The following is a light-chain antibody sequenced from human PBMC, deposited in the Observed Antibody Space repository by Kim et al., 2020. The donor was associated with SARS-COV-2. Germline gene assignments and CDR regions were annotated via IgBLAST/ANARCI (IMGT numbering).Light chain of an antibody. Sequence: EIVMTQSPATLAASPGERATLACRASQSVGNNLAWYQQKPGQGPRLLIHGADTRATGVPARFSGSGSGTEFTLTISSLQSEDFAVYHCQQYDNWPGTFGQRTKVDIK. CDR1: QSVGNN. J-gene: IGKJ1*01. CDR3: QQYDNWPGT. CDR2: GAD. V-gene: IGKV3-15*01.